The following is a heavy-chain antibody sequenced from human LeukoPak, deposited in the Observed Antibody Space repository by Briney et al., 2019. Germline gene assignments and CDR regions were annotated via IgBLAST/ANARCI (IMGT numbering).Heavy chain of an antibody. V-gene: IGHV3-21*01. Sequence: KSGGSLRLSCAASGFIFSSFTMHWVRQAPGKGLEWVSSISSSSTYIYYADSLKGRFTISRDNAKNSLYLQMNSLRAEDTAVYYCARDQHSPYSSYMDVWGKGTTLTVSS. CDR2: ISSSSTYI. CDR1: GFIFSSFT. D-gene: IGHD6-13*01. J-gene: IGHJ6*03. CDR3: ARDQHSPYSSYMDV.